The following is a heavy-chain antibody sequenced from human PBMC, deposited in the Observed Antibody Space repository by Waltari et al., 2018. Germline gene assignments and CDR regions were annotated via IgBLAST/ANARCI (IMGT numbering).Heavy chain of an antibody. J-gene: IGHJ4*02. CDR3: ARRGDYYGDRFDY. Sequence: QLQLQESGPGLVKPSETLSLTCTVSGGSISSSSYYWGWIRQPPGKGLEWIGSIYYSGSTYYNPSLKSRVTISVDTSKNQFSLKLSSVTAADTAVYYCARRGDYYGDRFDYWGQGTLVTVSS. D-gene: IGHD4-17*01. CDR2: IYYSGST. CDR1: GGSISSSSYY. V-gene: IGHV4-39*01.